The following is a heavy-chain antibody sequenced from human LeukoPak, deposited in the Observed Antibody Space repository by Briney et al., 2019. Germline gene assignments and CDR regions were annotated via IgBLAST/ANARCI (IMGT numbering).Heavy chain of an antibody. J-gene: IGHJ5*02. CDR3: VSFLLRGA. D-gene: IGHD3-10*01. CDR1: GFTFSSYA. Sequence: PGGSLRLSCAASGFTFSSYAMHWVRQAPGKGLEWVANINEDGNKKYYVDSVKGRFTISRDNDKNSLDLQMNSLRAEDTALYYCVSFLLRGAWGQGTLVTVSS. CDR2: INEDGNKK. V-gene: IGHV3-7*01.